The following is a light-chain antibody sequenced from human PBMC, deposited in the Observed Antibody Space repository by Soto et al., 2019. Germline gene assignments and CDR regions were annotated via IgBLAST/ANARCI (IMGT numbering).Light chain of an antibody. Sequence: EILLTQSPGTLSLSPGERATLSRSASQSVSNNYLAWYQQKPGQAPRLLIYGASNRATGIPDRFSGSGSGTDFTLTISRLEPEDFAVYYCQQYGSSAWTFGQGTKVDIK. V-gene: IGKV3-20*01. CDR2: GAS. CDR1: QSVSNNY. CDR3: QQYGSSAWT. J-gene: IGKJ1*01.